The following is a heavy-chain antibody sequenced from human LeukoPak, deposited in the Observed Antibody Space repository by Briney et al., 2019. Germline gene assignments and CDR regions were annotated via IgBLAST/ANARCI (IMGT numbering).Heavy chain of an antibody. D-gene: IGHD5-18*01. CDR3: AKGSGYRYGYSYDY. Sequence: GGSLRLSCVASGFTFSSFGMHWVRQAPGKGLEWVAVIWHDGRNKYYGDSVEGRFSISRDNSKNSLYLQMDSLRAEDTAVYYCAKGSGYRYGYSYDYWGQGTQVTVSS. J-gene: IGHJ4*02. CDR1: GFTFSSFG. CDR2: IWHDGRNK. V-gene: IGHV3-33*06.